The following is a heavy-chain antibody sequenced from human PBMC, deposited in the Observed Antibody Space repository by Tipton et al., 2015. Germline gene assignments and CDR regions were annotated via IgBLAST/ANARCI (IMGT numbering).Heavy chain of an antibody. Sequence: LRLSCTVSGGSVSSGSYYWSWIRQPPGKGLEWIGYISYSETSHYNPSLKSRVTISVDTSKTQFSLKMSSVTASDTAVYYCARARGRHGGLFDSWGQGSLVTVSS. V-gene: IGHV4-61*01. D-gene: IGHD4-23*01. CDR3: ARARGRHGGLFDS. J-gene: IGHJ4*02. CDR1: GGSVSSGSYY. CDR2: ISYSETS.